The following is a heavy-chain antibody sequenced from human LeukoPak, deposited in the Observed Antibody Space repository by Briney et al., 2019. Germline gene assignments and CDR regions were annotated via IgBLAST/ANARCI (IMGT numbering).Heavy chain of an antibody. J-gene: IGHJ4*02. V-gene: IGHV3-53*01. CDR3: ARRAGGYSHPYDY. D-gene: IGHD4-23*01. CDR1: GFTVSGNY. Sequence: GGSRRLSCAVSGFTVSGNYMSWVRQAPGKGLEWGSLIYSGGTTYYADAVKGRFTISRDNSKNTLYLQMNSLRAEDTAVYYCARRAGGYSHPYDYWGQGILVTVSS. CDR2: IYSGGTT.